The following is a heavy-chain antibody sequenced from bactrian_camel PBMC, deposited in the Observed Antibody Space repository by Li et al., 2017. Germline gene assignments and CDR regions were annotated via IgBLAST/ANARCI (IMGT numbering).Heavy chain of an antibody. D-gene: IGHD2*01. V-gene: IGHV3S9*01. Sequence: HVQLVESGGGSVQAGGSLRVSCAASGYTQSSCSVGWYRQAPGKEREVVSILQNDGSTYYGDPVKGRFTISRDNSKTRAYLQMNGLKSEDTGMYYCAANSFYRRHTGIPPQTDFLFWGQGTQVTVS. CDR1: GYTQSSCS. CDR2: LQNDGST. J-gene: IGHJ6*01. CDR3: AANSFYRRHTGIPPQTDFLF.